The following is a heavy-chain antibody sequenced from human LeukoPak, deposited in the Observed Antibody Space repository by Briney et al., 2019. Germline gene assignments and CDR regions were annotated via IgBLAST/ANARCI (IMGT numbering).Heavy chain of an antibody. CDR3: ARSLRRYFDWYLDY. J-gene: IGHJ4*02. Sequence: PGGSLRLSCAASGFTFSSYAMHWVRQAPGKGLEWVAVISYDGSSKYYADSVKGRFTISRDNSKNTLYLQMNSLRAEDTAVYYCARSLRRYFDWYLDYWGQGTLVTVSS. CDR2: ISYDGSSK. V-gene: IGHV3-30*04. D-gene: IGHD3-9*01. CDR1: GFTFSSYA.